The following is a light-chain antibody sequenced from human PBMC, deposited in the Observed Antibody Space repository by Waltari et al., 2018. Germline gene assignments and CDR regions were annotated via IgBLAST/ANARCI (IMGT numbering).Light chain of an antibody. CDR2: DVS. Sequence: HSALTQPASVSGSPGQSITISCTGTSSDVGGSNYVSWYQQHPGKAPKLMIFDVSKRPSGFSNRFSGSKSGNTASLTVSGLQAEDEADYYCSSYISSDTLELFGGGTSLTVL. CDR1: SSDVGGSNY. V-gene: IGLV2-14*03. J-gene: IGLJ2*01. CDR3: SSYISSDTLEL.